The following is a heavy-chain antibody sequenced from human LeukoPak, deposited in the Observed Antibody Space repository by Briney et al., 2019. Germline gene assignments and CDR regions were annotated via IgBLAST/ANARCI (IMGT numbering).Heavy chain of an antibody. CDR3: AKVLSFGYSSSSGFDY. CDR1: GFTFSSYG. J-gene: IGHJ4*02. Sequence: PGGSLRLSCAATGFTFSSYGMHWVRQAPGKGLEGVAFIRYDGSNKYYADSVKGRFTISRDNSKNTLYLQMNSLRAEDTAVYYCAKVLSFGYSSSSGFDYWGQGTLVTVSS. CDR2: IRYDGSNK. V-gene: IGHV3-30*02. D-gene: IGHD6-6*01.